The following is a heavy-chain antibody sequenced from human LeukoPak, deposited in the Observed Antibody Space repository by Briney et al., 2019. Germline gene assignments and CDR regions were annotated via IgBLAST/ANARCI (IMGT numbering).Heavy chain of an antibody. CDR2: ISSSGSTI. Sequence: GGSLRLSCAASGFTFSSYEMNWVRQAPGKGLEWVSYISSSGSTIYYADSVKGRFTISRDNAKNSLYLQMNSLRAEDTAVYYCARGGSGSLQHYFDYWGQGTLVTVSS. CDR1: GFTFSSYE. CDR3: ARGGSGSLQHYFDY. J-gene: IGHJ4*02. D-gene: IGHD1-26*01. V-gene: IGHV3-48*03.